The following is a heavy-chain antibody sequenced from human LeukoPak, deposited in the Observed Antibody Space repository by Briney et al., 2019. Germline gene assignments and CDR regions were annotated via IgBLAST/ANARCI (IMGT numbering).Heavy chain of an antibody. CDR3: ARGTYGSGSYFYYFDY. V-gene: IGHV3-13*01. D-gene: IGHD3-10*01. Sequence: GGSLRLSCAASGFTFSSYDMHWVRQATGKGLEWVSAIGTAGDTYYPGSVKGRFTISRENAKNSLYLQMNSLRAGDTAVYYCARGTYGSGSYFYYFDYWGQGTLVTVSS. CDR2: IGTAGDT. CDR1: GFTFSSYD. J-gene: IGHJ4*02.